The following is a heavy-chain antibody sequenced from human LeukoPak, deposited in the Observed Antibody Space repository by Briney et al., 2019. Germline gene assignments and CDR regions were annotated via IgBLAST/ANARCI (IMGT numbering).Heavy chain of an antibody. V-gene: IGHV3-30*02. D-gene: IGHD1-26*01. CDR3: AKSQWELPDFDY. CDR1: GFTFSSYG. J-gene: IGHJ4*02. Sequence: GGSLRLSCAASGFTFSSYGMHWVRHAPGKGLEWVAFIRYDGSNKYYADSVKGRFTISRDNSKNTLYLQMNSLRAEDTAVYYCAKSQWELPDFDYWGQGTLVTVSS. CDR2: IRYDGSNK.